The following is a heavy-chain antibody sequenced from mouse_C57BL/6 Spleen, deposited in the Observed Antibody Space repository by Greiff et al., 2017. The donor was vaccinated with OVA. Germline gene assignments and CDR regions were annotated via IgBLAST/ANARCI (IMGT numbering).Heavy chain of an antibody. Sequence: QVHVKQPGTELVKPGASVKLSCKASGYTFTSYWMHWVKQRPGQGLEWIGNINPSNGGTNYNEKFKSKATLTVDKSSSTAYMQLSSLTSEDSAVYYCARVSSPAWFAYWGQGTLVTVSA. CDR2: INPSNGGT. J-gene: IGHJ3*01. CDR3: ARVSSPAWFAY. CDR1: GYTFTSYW. V-gene: IGHV1-53*01. D-gene: IGHD1-1*01.